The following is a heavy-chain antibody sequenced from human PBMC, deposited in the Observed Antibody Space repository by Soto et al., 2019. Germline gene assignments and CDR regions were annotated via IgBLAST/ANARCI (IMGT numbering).Heavy chain of an antibody. CDR3: ARGGEITIFGVPQLGYFDY. D-gene: IGHD3-3*01. CDR2: IYSGGST. V-gene: IGHV3-66*01. CDR1: GLTVSSNY. J-gene: IGHJ4*02. Sequence: PGGSLRLSCAASGLTVSSNYMSWVRQAPGKGLEWVSVIYSGGSTYYADSVKGRFTISRDNSKNTLYLQMNSLRAEDTAVYYCARGGEITIFGVPQLGYFDYWGQGTLVTVSS.